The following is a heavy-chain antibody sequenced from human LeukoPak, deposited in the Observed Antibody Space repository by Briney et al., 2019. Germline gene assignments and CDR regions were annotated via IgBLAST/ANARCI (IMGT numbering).Heavy chain of an antibody. V-gene: IGHV3-23*01. CDR1: GFTFSSYA. D-gene: IGHD2-15*01. CDR2: ITGGGDTT. J-gene: IGHJ4*02. CDR3: AKQRSEVVVAATNY. Sequence: GGSLRLSCAASGFTFSSYAMTWVRHAPGKGLEWVSSITGGGDTTYYADSVRGRFTISRDNSKNTLSVQMNSLRAEDTAVYYCAKQRSEVVVAATNYWGQGTLVTVSS.